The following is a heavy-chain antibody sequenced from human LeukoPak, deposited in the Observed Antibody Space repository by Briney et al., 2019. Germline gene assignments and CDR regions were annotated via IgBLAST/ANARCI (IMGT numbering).Heavy chain of an antibody. CDR3: ARDGGSGSYYKNYYYYYGMDV. J-gene: IGHJ6*02. Sequence: GGSLRLSCVVSGFTYSGYALSWVRQAPGKGLEWVSSISSSSSYIYYADSVKGRFTISRDNAKNSLYLQMNSLRAEDTAVYYCARDGGSGSYYKNYYYYYGMDVWGQGTTVTVSS. CDR1: GFTYSGYA. CDR2: ISSSSSYI. D-gene: IGHD3-10*01. V-gene: IGHV3-21*01.